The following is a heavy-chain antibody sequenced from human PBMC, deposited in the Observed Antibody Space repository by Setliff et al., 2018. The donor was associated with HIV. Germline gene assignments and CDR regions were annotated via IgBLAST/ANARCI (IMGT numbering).Heavy chain of an antibody. Sequence: ASVKVSCKASGYTFISYGISWVRQAPGQGLEWMGWINAYNGNTNYAQKFQGRVTMTTDTSTSTAYMELRSLRSDDTAVYYCARDWSMTSRESNWFDPWGQGTLVTVSS. D-gene: IGHD6-6*01. V-gene: IGHV1-18*01. CDR2: INAYNGNT. CDR1: GYTFISYG. CDR3: ARDWSMTSRESNWFDP. J-gene: IGHJ5*02.